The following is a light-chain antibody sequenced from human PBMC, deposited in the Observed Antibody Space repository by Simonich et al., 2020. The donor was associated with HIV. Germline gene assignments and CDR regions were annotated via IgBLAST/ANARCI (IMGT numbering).Light chain of an antibody. CDR1: QSVLYSSNNKNY. Sequence: DIVMTQSPDSLAVSLGERATINCKSSQSVLYSSNNKNYSAWYQQKPGQPPKLLIYWALTRESGVPDRFSGSGSGTDFTLTISSLQAEDVAVYYCQQYYSTPLTFGGGTKVEIK. J-gene: IGKJ4*01. CDR2: WAL. V-gene: IGKV4-1*01. CDR3: QQYYSTPLT.